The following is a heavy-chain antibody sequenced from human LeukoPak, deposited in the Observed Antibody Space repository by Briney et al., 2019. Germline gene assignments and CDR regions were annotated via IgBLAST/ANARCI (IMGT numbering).Heavy chain of an antibody. V-gene: IGHV3-74*01. CDR2: INGDGSST. CDR1: GFTFSTYW. CDR3: ARGGGYSYGRFDY. Sequence: GGSLRLSCAASGFTFSTYWMHWVRQAPGKGLVWVSRINGDGSSTSYADSVKGRFTISRDNAKNTLCLQMNSLRAEDTAVYYCARGGGYSYGRFDYWGQGTLVTVSS. J-gene: IGHJ4*02. D-gene: IGHD5-18*01.